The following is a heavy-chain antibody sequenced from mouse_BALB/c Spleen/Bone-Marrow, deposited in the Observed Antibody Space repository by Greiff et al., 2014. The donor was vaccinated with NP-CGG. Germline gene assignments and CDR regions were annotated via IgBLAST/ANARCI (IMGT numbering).Heavy chain of an antibody. CDR1: GHTFSNYW. D-gene: IGHD1-1*01. CDR2: ILPGSGTA. Sequence: VQLQQSGAELMKPGASVKISCKASGHTFSNYWIDWVKQRPGHGLEWIGEILPGSGTANYNEKFKGKATFTADTSSNTAYMQLSSLTSEDSAVYYCSRASVGPYYFDFWGQGTTLTVSS. CDR3: SRASVGPYYFDF. V-gene: IGHV1-9*01. J-gene: IGHJ2*01.